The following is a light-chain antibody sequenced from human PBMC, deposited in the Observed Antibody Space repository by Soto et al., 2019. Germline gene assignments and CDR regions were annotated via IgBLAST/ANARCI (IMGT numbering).Light chain of an antibody. CDR1: QSVGSNY. CDR3: QQYGSSPPIT. J-gene: IGKJ5*01. Sequence: EIVLTQSPGTLSLSPGERATLSCRASQSVGSNYLAWYQQKPGQAPRLLIYGASNRATGIPDRFSGSGSGTDFTLTISRLEPEDFAVYYCQQYGSSPPITFGQGTRLEIK. V-gene: IGKV3-20*01. CDR2: GAS.